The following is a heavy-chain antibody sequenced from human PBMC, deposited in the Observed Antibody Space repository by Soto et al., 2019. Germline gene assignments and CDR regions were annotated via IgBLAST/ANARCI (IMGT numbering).Heavy chain of an antibody. CDR2: IYYSGST. V-gene: IGHV4-59*01. CDR3: AGDYGDYGRFDP. CDR1: GGSISSYY. Sequence: SETLSLTCTVSGGSISSYYWSWIRQPPGKGLEWTGYIYYSGSTNYNPSLKSRVTISVDTSKNQFSLKLSSVTAADTAVYYCAGDYGDYGRFDPWGQGTLVTVSS. J-gene: IGHJ5*02. D-gene: IGHD4-17*01.